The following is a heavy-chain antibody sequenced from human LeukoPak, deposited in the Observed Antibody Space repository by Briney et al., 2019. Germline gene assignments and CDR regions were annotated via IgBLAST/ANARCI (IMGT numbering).Heavy chain of an antibody. CDR1: GFTFSGYW. CDR3: ARDLAYSRLDY. J-gene: IGHJ4*02. CDR2: INPDGNKK. D-gene: IGHD5-18*01. Sequence: GGSLRLSCAASGFTFSGYWMSWVRQTPEKGLEWVASINPDGNKKYSADSVKGRFTISRDNAENSLYLQMNSLRVGDTAFYYCARDLAYSRLDYWGQGMLVTVSS. V-gene: IGHV3-7*01.